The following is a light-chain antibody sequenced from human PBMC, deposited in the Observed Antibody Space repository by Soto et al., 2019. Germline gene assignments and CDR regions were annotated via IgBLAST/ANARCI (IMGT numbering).Light chain of an antibody. CDR3: QQYGSSGT. J-gene: IGKJ1*01. CDR2: GAS. Sequence: EIVMTQDPVSLSVSPGERVTLSCRASQAIRTNLAWYQQKVGQAPRLLIYGASNRATGIPDRFSGSGSGTDFTLTISRLEPEDFAVYYCQQYGSSGTFGQGTKVEIK. V-gene: IGKV3-20*01. CDR1: QAIRTN.